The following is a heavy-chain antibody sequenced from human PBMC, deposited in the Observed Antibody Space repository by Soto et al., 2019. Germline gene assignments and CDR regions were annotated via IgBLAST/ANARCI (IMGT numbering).Heavy chain of an antibody. V-gene: IGHV1-18*01. CDR3: ARGKSAMDV. Sequence: QVQLVQSGPAVKKPGASVKVSCKASGYMFTSYAISWVRQAPGQGLEWMGWISAFNGNRNYAQKFQGSATMTTDTSTNPAYMELRSLTADDTAVYYCARGKSAMDVWGQGTTVTVSS. J-gene: IGHJ6*02. CDR1: GYMFTSYA. CDR2: ISAFNGNR.